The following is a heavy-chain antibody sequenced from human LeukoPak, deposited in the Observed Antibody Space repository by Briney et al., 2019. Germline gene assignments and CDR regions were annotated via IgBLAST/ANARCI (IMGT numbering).Heavy chain of an antibody. Sequence: GGSLRLSCAASGFTFSTYAMSWVRQAPGKGLEWVSSISGSGDDTYYVDSVKGRFTISRDNSKNTLYLQMNSLRAEDTAVYYCAEDVVVIVAAKPGIWGQGTLVTVSS. CDR3: AEDVVVIVAAKPGI. CDR2: ISGSGDDT. J-gene: IGHJ4*02. V-gene: IGHV3-23*01. CDR1: GFTFSTYA. D-gene: IGHD2-15*01.